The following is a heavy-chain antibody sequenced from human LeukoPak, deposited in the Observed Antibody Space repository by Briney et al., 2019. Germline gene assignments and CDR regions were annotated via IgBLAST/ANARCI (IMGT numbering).Heavy chain of an antibody. D-gene: IGHD3-22*01. J-gene: IGHJ4*02. CDR2: IKSKTDGGTT. V-gene: IGHV3-15*01. CDR1: GFTFSNAW. CDR3: TTVPYYYDNSGYYHGVFDY. Sequence: AGSLRLSCAASGFTFSNAWMSWVRQAPGKGREWVGRIKSKTDGGTTDYAAPVKGRFTSSKDDSKNTLYMQMNSLKTEDTAVYYCTTVPYYYDNSGYYHGVFDYWGQGNLVTVSS.